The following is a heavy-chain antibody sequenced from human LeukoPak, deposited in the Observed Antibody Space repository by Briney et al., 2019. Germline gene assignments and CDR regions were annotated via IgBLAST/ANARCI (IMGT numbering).Heavy chain of an antibody. J-gene: IGHJ4*02. CDR2: ISHSGST. V-gene: IGHV4-34*01. Sequence: SETLSLTCAVYVGSFSGYYWSWIRQSPGKGLEWIGEISHSGSTYYNPSLKSRVTISLDTSKNQFSLKLTSVTAADTAVYYCARGVSDQNWGQGTLVTVSS. CDR3: ARGVSDQN. CDR1: VGSFSGYY.